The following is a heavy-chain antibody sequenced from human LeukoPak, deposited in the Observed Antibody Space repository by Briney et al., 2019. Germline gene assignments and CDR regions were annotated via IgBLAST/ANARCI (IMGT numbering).Heavy chain of an antibody. Sequence: SGPTLVHPPQTLTLTCTFSGFSLTTGGPGVGSIRHPPGKALEWLPIISWDNDDRYSPSLKSRLTITKDTSKNQVFLIMTNLDPVDTATYYCAHIMITFGGVTRDDAFNFWGQGTMVTVSS. CDR3: AHIMITFGGVTRDDAFNF. CDR2: ISWDNDD. V-gene: IGHV2-5*02. J-gene: IGHJ3*01. CDR1: GFSLTTGGPG. D-gene: IGHD3-16*01.